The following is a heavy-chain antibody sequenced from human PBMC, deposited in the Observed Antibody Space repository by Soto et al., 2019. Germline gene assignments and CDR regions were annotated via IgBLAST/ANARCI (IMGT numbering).Heavy chain of an antibody. CDR2: IYYSGST. CDR3: ARGYSSSWPHHFDY. CDR1: GGSISSGGYY. V-gene: IGHV4-31*03. D-gene: IGHD6-13*01. Sequence: SETLSLTCTVSGGSISSGGYYWSWIRQHPGKGLEWIGYIYYSGSTYYNPSLKSRVTISVDTSKHQFSLKLSSVTAADTAVYHCARGYSSSWPHHFDYWGKGTLFTVSS. J-gene: IGHJ4*02.